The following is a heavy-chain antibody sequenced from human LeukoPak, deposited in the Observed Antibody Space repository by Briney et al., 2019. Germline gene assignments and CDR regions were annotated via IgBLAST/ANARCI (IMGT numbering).Heavy chain of an antibody. CDR2: ISAYNGNT. CDR3: ARGWGYSSSWYRGRLNWFDP. CDR1: GYTFTSYG. V-gene: IGHV1-18*01. J-gene: IGHJ5*02. D-gene: IGHD6-13*01. Sequence: GASVKVSCKASGYTFTSYGISWVRQAPGQGLEWMGWISAYNGNTNYAQKLQGRVTMTTDTSTSTAYMELRSLRSDDTAVYYCARGWGYSSSWYRGRLNWFDPWGQGTLVTVSS.